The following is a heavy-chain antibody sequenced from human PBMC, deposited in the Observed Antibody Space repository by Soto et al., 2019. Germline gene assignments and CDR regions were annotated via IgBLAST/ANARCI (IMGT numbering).Heavy chain of an antibody. D-gene: IGHD2-8*01. CDR3: ARNGELDY. Sequence: QVQLQESGPGLVKPSQTLSLTCTVSGGSISSGDYYWSWIRQPPGKGLEWIGYILYSGTTNYNPSLESRLTISVDTSKNQFYLKLNSVTAADTAVYYCARNGELDYWGRGTLVTVSS. J-gene: IGHJ4*02. CDR2: ILYSGTT. CDR1: GGSISSGDYY. V-gene: IGHV4-30-4*01.